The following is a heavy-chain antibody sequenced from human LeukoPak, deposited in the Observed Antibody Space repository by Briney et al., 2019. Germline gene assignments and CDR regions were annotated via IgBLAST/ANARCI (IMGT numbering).Heavy chain of an antibody. CDR2: INPSGGST. D-gene: IGHD5-18*01. CDR3: ARAGGSGYSYGHQDY. CDR1: GYTFTSYY. Sequence: GASVKVSCKASGYTFTSYYMHWVRQAPGQGLEWMGIINPSGGSTSYAQKFQGRVTMTRDTSTSTVYMELSSLRSEDTAVYYCARAGGSGYSYGHQDYWGQGTLVTVSS. J-gene: IGHJ4*02. V-gene: IGHV1-46*01.